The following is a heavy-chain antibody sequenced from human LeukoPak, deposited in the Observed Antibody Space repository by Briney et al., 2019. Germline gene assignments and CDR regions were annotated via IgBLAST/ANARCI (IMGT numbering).Heavy chain of an antibody. CDR3: ARAQRWLQLLLDY. CDR1: GGSITGGSYY. D-gene: IGHD5-24*01. CDR2: IYYSGST. V-gene: IGHV4-39*01. Sequence: SETLSLTCTASGGSITGGSYYWGWIRQPPGKGLEWIGSIYYSGSTYYNPSLKSRVTISVDTSKNQFSLKLSSVTAADTAVYYCARAQRWLQLLLDYWGQGTLVTVSS. J-gene: IGHJ4*02.